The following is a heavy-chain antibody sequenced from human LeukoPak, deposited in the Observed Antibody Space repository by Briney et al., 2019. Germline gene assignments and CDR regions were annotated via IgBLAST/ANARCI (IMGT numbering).Heavy chain of an antibody. CDR2: ISSNGGST. CDR1: GFTFSSYA. V-gene: IGHV3-64*01. D-gene: IGHD5-24*01. Sequence: PGGSLRLSCAASGFTFSSYAMHWVRQAPGKGLEYVSAISSNGGSTYYANSVKGRFTISRDNSKNTLYLQMGSLRAEDMAVYYCARGLVKMATILEFDYWGQGTLVTVSS. J-gene: IGHJ4*02. CDR3: ARGLVKMATILEFDY.